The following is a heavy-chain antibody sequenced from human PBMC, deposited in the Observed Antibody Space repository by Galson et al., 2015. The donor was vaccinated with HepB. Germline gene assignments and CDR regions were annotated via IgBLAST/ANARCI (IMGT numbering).Heavy chain of an antibody. CDR1: GFTFSSYW. D-gene: IGHD2-15*01. Sequence: SLRLSCAASGFTFSSYWMHWVRQAPGKGLVWVSRINSDGSSTSYADSVKGRFTISRDNAKNTLYLQMNSLRAEDTAVYYCASGGYCSGGSCYDYYYYGMDVWGQGTTVTVSS. J-gene: IGHJ6*02. CDR2: INSDGSST. V-gene: IGHV3-74*01. CDR3: ASGGYCSGGSCYDYYYYGMDV.